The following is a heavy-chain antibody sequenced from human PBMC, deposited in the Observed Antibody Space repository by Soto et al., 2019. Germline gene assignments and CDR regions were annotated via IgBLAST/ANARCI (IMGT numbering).Heavy chain of an antibody. CDR2: IYHSGNT. CDR1: GGSISSSGYS. J-gene: IGHJ5*02. V-gene: IGHV4-30-2*01. D-gene: IGHD1-1*01. Sequence: SETLSLTCAVSGGSISSSGYSWNWIRQPPGKGLEWIGYIYHSGNTLYNPSLKSRVTISVDKSKNQFSLKLTSVTAADTAVYYCARDQLEGNWFDPWGQGTLVTVSS. CDR3: ARDQLEGNWFDP.